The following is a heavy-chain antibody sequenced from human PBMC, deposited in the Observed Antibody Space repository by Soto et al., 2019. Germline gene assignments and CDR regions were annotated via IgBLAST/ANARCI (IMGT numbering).Heavy chain of an antibody. CDR3: ASYSSGSYSFVY. CDR2: VWHSGST. D-gene: IGHD3-10*01. V-gene: IGHV4-59*08. Sequence: PSETLSLTCTVSCGSISGYYWSWIRQPPGKGLEWIGYVWHSGSTNYNPSLKSRVTISVDTSKNQFSLKLSSMTAEDTAVYSCASYSSGSYSFVYWGQGTLVTVSS. CDR1: CGSISGYY. J-gene: IGHJ4*02.